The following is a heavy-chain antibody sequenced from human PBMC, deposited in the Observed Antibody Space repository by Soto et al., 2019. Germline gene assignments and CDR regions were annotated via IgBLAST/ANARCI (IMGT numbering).Heavy chain of an antibody. CDR1: GGSISSGGYY. CDR2: IYYSGIT. D-gene: IGHD2-21*01. J-gene: IGHJ6*02. CDR3: AASCVACGGFNYYGMDV. V-gene: IGHV4-31*03. Sequence: SETLSLTCTVSGGSISSGGYYWYWIRQHPGKGLEWIGYIYYSGITYYNPSLKSRVTISVDTSKNQFSLKLSSVTAADTAVYYCAASCVACGGFNYYGMDVWGQGTTVTVSS.